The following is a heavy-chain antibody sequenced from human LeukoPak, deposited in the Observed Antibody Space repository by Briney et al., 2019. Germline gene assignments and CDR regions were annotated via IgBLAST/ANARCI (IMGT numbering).Heavy chain of an antibody. CDR2: ISGSGGST. V-gene: IGHV3-23*01. J-gene: IGHJ4*02. Sequence: PGGSLRLSCAASGFIFSSYAMNWVRQAPGKGLEWVSGISGSGGSTYNADSAKGRFTISRDNSKDTLYVQMNTLRVEDTAIYYCVRGKGSYADFDYWGQGTLVAVSS. CDR3: VRGKGSYADFDY. D-gene: IGHD2-2*01. CDR1: GFIFSSYA.